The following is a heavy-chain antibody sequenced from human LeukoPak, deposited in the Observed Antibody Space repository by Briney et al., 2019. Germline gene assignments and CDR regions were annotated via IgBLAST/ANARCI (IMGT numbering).Heavy chain of an antibody. D-gene: IGHD1-1*01. V-gene: IGHV3-49*04. CDR1: GFTFGDYA. Sequence: SLRLSCTASGFTFGDYAMSWVRQAPGKGLEWVGFIRSKAYGGKTEYAASVKGRFTISRDDSKSIAYLQMNSLKTEDTAVYYCTRDRGYNWNDLPIDYWGQGTLVTVSS. CDR3: TRDRGYNWNDLPIDY. CDR2: IRSKAYGGKT. J-gene: IGHJ4*02.